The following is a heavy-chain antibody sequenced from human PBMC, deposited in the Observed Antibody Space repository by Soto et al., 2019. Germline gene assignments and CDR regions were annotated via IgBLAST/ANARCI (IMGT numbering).Heavy chain of an antibody. D-gene: IGHD1-1*01. V-gene: IGHV2-26*01. Sequence: QVTLKESGPVLVKPTETLTLTCTVSGFSLSTARMGVNWIRQPPGKALEWLAHIFWNDEKSYSTSLKSRLTIXKXTCXSQVVLTMNNMDPVDTGTYYCARILDWNEMYAFDIWGQGTMVTVSS. CDR2: IFWNDEK. CDR1: GFSLSTARMG. J-gene: IGHJ3*02. CDR3: ARILDWNEMYAFDI.